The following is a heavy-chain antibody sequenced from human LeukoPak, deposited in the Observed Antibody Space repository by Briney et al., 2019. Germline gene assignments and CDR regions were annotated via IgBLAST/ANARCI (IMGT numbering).Heavy chain of an antibody. Sequence: PGRSLRLSCAASGFTFSSYGMHWVRQAPGKGLEWVAVISYDGSNKYYADSVKGRFTISRDNSKNTLYLQMNSLRAEDTAVYYCAKDGPSSGWYADYWGQGTLVTVSS. CDR3: AKDGPSSGWYADY. CDR1: GFTFSSYG. J-gene: IGHJ4*02. CDR2: ISYDGSNK. D-gene: IGHD6-19*01. V-gene: IGHV3-30*18.